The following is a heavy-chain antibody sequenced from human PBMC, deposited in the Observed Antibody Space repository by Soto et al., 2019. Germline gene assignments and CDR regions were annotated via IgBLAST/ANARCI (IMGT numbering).Heavy chain of an antibody. V-gene: IGHV2-70*01. CDR3: ARFYGSGSPYYYYYGMDV. J-gene: IGHJ6*02. Sequence: SCPTLVNPTQTLTLTCTFSGFSLSTSGMCVSWIRQPPGKALEWLALIDWDDDKYYSTSLKTRLTISKDTSKNQVVLTMTNMDPVDTATYYCARFYGSGSPYYYYYGMDVWGQGTTVTVYS. D-gene: IGHD3-10*01. CDR1: GFSLSTSGMC. CDR2: IDWDDDK.